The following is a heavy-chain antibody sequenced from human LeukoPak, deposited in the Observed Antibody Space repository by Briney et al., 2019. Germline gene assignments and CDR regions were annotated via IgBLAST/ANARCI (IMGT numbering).Heavy chain of an antibody. J-gene: IGHJ4*02. Sequence: GGSLRLSCVPSGFTFSTYAMSWVRQAPGKGLEWVAVIWYDGSDKYYADSVKGRFTISRDNSKNTLSLQMNSLRAEDTAMYYCARDLRLSDGYLLYYFDFWGQGTLVTVSS. CDR2: IWYDGSDK. CDR1: GFTFSTYA. CDR3: ARDLRLSDGYLLYYFDF. D-gene: IGHD2-15*01. V-gene: IGHV3-33*01.